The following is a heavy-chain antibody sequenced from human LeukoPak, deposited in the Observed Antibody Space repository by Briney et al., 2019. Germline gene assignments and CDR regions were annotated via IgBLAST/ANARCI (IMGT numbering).Heavy chain of an antibody. CDR1: GGSISSSSYY. J-gene: IGHJ4*02. D-gene: IGHD1-26*01. V-gene: IGHV4-39*01. Sequence: PSETLSLTCTVSGGSISSSSYYLGWIRQPPGKGLEWIGSIYYSGSTYYNPSLKSRVNISVDTSKNQFSLKLSSVTAADTAVYYCARPKVRELVFDYWGQGTLVTVSS. CDR3: ARPKVRELVFDY. CDR2: IYYSGST.